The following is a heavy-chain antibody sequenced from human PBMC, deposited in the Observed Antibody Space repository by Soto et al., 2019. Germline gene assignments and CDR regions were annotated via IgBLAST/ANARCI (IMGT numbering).Heavy chain of an antibody. Sequence: QEQLVESGGGVVQPGTSLRLSCVASGFTFNVYGMHWVRQAPGKGLEWVAAIWFDGSDKYYADSVKGRFTISRDNSKNTLDLQMNSLRAEDTGVYYCARLVGAAAGRFDPWGQGNLVIVSS. D-gene: IGHD6-13*01. V-gene: IGHV3-33*01. J-gene: IGHJ5*02. CDR2: IWFDGSDK. CDR3: ARLVGAAAGRFDP. CDR1: GFTFNVYG.